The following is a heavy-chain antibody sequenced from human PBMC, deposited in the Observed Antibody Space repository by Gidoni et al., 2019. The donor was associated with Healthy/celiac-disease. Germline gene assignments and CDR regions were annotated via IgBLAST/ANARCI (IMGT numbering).Heavy chain of an antibody. CDR3: ARDLCSGGSCDYYYYMDV. Sequence: QVQLVQSGAAVKKPGASVKVSCKASGYTFTSYAMHWVRQAPGQRLEWMGWINAGNGNTKYSQKFQGRVTITRDTSASTAYMELSSLRSEDTAVYYCARDLCSGGSCDYYYYMDVWGKGTTVTVSS. J-gene: IGHJ6*03. V-gene: IGHV1-3*01. CDR2: INAGNGNT. CDR1: GYTFTSYA. D-gene: IGHD2-15*01.